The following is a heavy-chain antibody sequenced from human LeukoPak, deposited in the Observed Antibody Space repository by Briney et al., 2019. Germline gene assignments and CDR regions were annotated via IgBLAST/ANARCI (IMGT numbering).Heavy chain of an antibody. CDR3: ARDGFLEWPLRPQNAFDI. Sequence: GASVKVSCKASGYTFTSYGISWVRQATGQGLEWMGWMNPNSGNTGYAQKFQGRVTMTRNTSISTAYMELSSLRSEDTAVYYCARDGFLEWPLRPQNAFDIWGQGTMVTVSS. D-gene: IGHD3-3*01. J-gene: IGHJ3*02. CDR1: GYTFTSYG. CDR2: MNPNSGNT. V-gene: IGHV1-8*02.